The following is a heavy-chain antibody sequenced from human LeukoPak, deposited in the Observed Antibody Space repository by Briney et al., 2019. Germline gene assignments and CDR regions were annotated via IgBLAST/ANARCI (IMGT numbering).Heavy chain of an antibody. V-gene: IGHV4-59*01. J-gene: IGHJ3*02. D-gene: IGHD3-16*02. CDR2: IYYSGST. CDR3: ARYYVWGSYRSFGAFDI. CDR1: GGSISSYY. Sequence: SETLSLTCTASGGSISSYYWSWIRQPPGKGLEWIWYIYYSGSTNYNPSLKSRVTISVDTSKNQFSLKLSSVTAADTAVYYCARYYVWGSYRSFGAFDIWGQGTMVTVSS.